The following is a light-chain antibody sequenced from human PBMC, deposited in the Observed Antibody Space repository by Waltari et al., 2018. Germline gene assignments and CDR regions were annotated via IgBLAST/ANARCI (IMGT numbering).Light chain of an antibody. V-gene: IGLV3-19*01. CDR2: GKN. CDR1: SLRSYY. Sequence: SSELTQDPAVSVALGQTVRVTCQGDSLRSYYATWYQQKAGQAPVVVIFGKNNRPQGIPDRFSGSSSGNTASLTITGTQAEDEAEYYCHSRDISGNHLVLFGGGTKLTVL. CDR3: HSRDISGNHLVL. J-gene: IGLJ3*02.